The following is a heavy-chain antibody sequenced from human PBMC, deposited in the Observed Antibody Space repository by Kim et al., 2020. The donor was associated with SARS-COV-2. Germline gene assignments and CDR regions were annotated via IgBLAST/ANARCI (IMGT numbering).Heavy chain of an antibody. CDR3: ARHGDGTYYPDY. Sequence: SETLSLTCTVSGGSISRYYWSWIRQPPGKGLDYIGYIYYSGNSGITNYNPSLKSRVTISADTSKNQISLKLTSVTAADTSLYYCARHGDGTYYPDYWGQGTLVTVSS. D-gene: IGHD1-26*01. CDR2: IYYSGNSGIT. CDR1: GGSISRYY. J-gene: IGHJ4*02. V-gene: IGHV4-59*08.